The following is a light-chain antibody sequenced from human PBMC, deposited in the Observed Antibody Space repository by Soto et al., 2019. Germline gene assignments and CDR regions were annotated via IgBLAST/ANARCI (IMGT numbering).Light chain of an antibody. J-gene: IGKJ1*01. CDR1: QSISIW. CDR2: DAS. Sequence: DIQMTQSPSTLSASVGDRVTITCRASQSISIWLAWYQQKPGKAPNLLMHDASTLETGVPSRFSGSGSGTEFTLTISSLQPDDSATYYCQEYNNYSKTFGQGTRWKSN. CDR3: QEYNNYSKT. V-gene: IGKV1-5*01.